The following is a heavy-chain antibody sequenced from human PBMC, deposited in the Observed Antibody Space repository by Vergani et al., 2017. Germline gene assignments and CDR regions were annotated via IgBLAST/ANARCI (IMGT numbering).Heavy chain of an antibody. J-gene: IGHJ6*02. CDR1: GYTFTSYG. CDR2: ISAYNGNT. D-gene: IGHD3-10*01. V-gene: IGHV1-18*01. Sequence: QVQLVQSGAEVKKPGASVKVSCKASGYTFTSYGISWVRQAPGQGLEWMGWISAYNGNTNYAQKLQGRVTMTTDTSTSTAYMELRSLRSDDTAVYYCARPTNKLLWFGELSSYGMDVWGQGTTGTVSS. CDR3: ARPTNKLLWFGELSSYGMDV.